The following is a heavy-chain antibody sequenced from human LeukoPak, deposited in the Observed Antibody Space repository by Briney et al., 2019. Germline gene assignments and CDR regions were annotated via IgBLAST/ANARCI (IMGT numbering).Heavy chain of an antibody. CDR1: GFTFSSYS. CDR3: AKSHYQLQAGPNFDY. CDR2: ISGRGGRT. Sequence: GGSLSLSCAASGFTFSSYSMNWVRQAPEKGREWVASISGRGGRTYYADAVKDRFTISRDNSMNTLYLQMNSLRAEDTAVYYCAKSHYQLQAGPNFDYWGQGTLVTVSS. V-gene: IGHV3-23*01. J-gene: IGHJ4*02. D-gene: IGHD2-2*01.